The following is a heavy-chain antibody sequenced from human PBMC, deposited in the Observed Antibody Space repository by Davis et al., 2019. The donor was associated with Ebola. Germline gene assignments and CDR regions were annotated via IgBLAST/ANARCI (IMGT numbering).Heavy chain of an antibody. V-gene: IGHV1-8*01. J-gene: IGHJ6*02. CDR1: GYTFSTYA. Sequence: AASVKVSCKASGYTFSTYAINWVRQATGQGLEWIGWMNPNSGDTGYAQKFQGRVTMTRNTSISTAYMELSSLRSEDTAVYYCAREGTGDGFIYYYGMDVWGQGTTVTVSS. CDR3: AREGTGDGFIYYYGMDV. CDR2: MNPNSGDT. D-gene: IGHD1-1*01.